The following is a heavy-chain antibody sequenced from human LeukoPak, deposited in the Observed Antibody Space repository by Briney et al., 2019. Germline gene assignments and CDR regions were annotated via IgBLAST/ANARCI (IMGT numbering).Heavy chain of an antibody. Sequence: GASVKVSCKASGYTFAKFYIHWVRQAPGQGLEWMGIINPSGGTTSYAQKFQGRVTMTRDTSISTAYMELSRLRSDDTAVYYCARSMVRGVIILDYWGQGTLVTVSS. CDR3: ARSMVRGVIILDY. CDR1: GYTFAKFY. J-gene: IGHJ4*02. CDR2: INPSGGTT. V-gene: IGHV1-46*01. D-gene: IGHD3-10*01.